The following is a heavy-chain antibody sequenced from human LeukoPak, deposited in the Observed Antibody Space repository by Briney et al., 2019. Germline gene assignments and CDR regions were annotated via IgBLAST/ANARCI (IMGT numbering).Heavy chain of an antibody. CDR3: AKKMAVDYFDY. J-gene: IGHJ4*02. V-gene: IGHV3-30*18. CDR2: ISYDGKNE. Sequence: PGGSLRLSRAASGFTFSNFGMHWVRQAPGKGLEWVAVISYDGKNEYYTDSVKGRFTISRDNAKNTLYLQMNSLRVEDTAVYYCAKKMAVDYFDYWGQGTLVTASS. CDR1: GFTFSNFG. D-gene: IGHD5-24*01.